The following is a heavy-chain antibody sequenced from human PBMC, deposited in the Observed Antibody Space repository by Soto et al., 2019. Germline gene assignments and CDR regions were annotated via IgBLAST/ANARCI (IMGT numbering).Heavy chain of an antibody. V-gene: IGHV4-59*01. CDR2: IYYTGST. CDR3: ARITRSPNSGYFDY. J-gene: IGHJ4*02. Sequence: SETLSLTCTVSGDSMSTYYWSWIRQPPGKGLEWVGYIYYTGSTNYNPSLKSRVTVSIDTSKNQFSMIMSSVTAADTAVYYCARITRSPNSGYFDYWGQGALVTVS. CDR1: GDSMSTYY. D-gene: IGHD7-27*01.